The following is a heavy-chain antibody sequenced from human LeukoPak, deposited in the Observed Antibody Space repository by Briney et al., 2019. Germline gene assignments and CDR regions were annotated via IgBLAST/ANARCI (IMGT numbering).Heavy chain of an antibody. D-gene: IGHD5-24*01. V-gene: IGHV3-30*18. CDR1: GFVFGGYG. J-gene: IGHJ6*02. CDR3: AKVIEMATTRGVGYYYAMDD. CDR2: IAYDGSKK. Sequence: PGGSLRLSCATSGFVFGGYGMHWVRQAPGKGLEWVAVIAYDGSKKYYVDSVKGRFTISRDNSKNTLFLQMNSLRVEDTAVYYCAKVIEMATTRGVGYYYAMDDWGQGTTVTVSS.